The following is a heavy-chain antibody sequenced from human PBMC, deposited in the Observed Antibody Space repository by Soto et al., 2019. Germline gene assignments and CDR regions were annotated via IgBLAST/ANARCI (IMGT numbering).Heavy chain of an antibody. D-gene: IGHD6-13*01. CDR1: AGSVSGDTHY. Sequence: QAQLQESGPGPVKPSETLSLTCTVSAGSVSGDTHYWSWIRQPPGKGLEWIGYIYNSGSTNYNPSLKSRVTISVDTSKNQFSLKLRSVTAADTAVYYCARGYRTSWYWFDLWGRGTLVTVSS. V-gene: IGHV4-61*01. J-gene: IGHJ2*01. CDR2: IYNSGST. CDR3: ARGYRTSWYWFDL.